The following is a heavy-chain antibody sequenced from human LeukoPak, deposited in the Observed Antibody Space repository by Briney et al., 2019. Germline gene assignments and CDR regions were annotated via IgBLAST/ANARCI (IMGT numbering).Heavy chain of an antibody. CDR1: GYSFTSYW. Sequence: GESLKISCKGSGYSFTSYWIGWVRQMPGKGLAWMGIIYPGDSDTRYSPSFQGQVTISADKSISTAHLQGSSLKASDTAMYYCARRRMVYAMSANYYYYMDVWGKGTTVTVSS. J-gene: IGHJ6*03. D-gene: IGHD2-8*01. CDR3: ARRRMVYAMSANYYYYMDV. V-gene: IGHV5-51*01. CDR2: IYPGDSDT.